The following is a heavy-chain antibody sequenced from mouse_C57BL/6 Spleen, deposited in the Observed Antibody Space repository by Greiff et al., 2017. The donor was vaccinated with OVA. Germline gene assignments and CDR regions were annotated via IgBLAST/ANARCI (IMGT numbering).Heavy chain of an antibody. CDR3: ARTGAYGYFYAMDY. J-gene: IGHJ4*01. Sequence: VQLQQSGPELVKPGASVKISCKASGYAFSSSWMNWVKQRPGKGLEWIGRIYPGDGDTNYNGKFKGKATLTADKSSSTAYMQLSSLTSEDSAVYFCARTGAYGYFYAMDYWGQGTSVTVSS. CDR1: GYAFSSSW. D-gene: IGHD2-2*01. CDR2: IYPGDGDT. V-gene: IGHV1-82*01.